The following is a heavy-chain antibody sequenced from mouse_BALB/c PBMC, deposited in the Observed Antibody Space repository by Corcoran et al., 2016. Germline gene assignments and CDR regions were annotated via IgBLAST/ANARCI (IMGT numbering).Heavy chain of an antibody. J-gene: IGHJ1*01. CDR2: INPNNGDT. CDR1: GYTFTEYN. V-gene: IGHV1-18*01. D-gene: IGHD1-1*01. Sequence: EVQLQQSGPELVKPGASVKISCMTSGYTFTEYNMHWVKQSHEKSLEWIGGINPNNGDTIYNQKFKGKVTLTVDKSSNTAYMDLRSLTSEDSAVYYCARSYYGGSWYFDVWGAGTTVTVSS. CDR3: ARSYYGGSWYFDV.